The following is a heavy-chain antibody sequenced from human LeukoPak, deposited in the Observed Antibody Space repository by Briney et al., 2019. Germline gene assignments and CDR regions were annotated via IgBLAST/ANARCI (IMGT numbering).Heavy chain of an antibody. Sequence: GGSLRLSCAASGFTFSSYAMHWVRQAPGKGLEWVAVISYDGSNKYYADSVKGRFTISRDNSKNTLYLQMNSLRAEDTAVYYCARAKRSSGSGGGMDVWGQGTTVTVSS. CDR2: ISYDGSNK. D-gene: IGHD3-22*01. J-gene: IGHJ6*02. CDR3: ARAKRSSGSGGGMDV. CDR1: GFTFSSYA. V-gene: IGHV3-30*04.